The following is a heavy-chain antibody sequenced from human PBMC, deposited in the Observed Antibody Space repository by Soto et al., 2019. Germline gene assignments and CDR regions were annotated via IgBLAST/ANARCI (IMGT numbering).Heavy chain of an antibody. CDR1: ADSFSSYG. J-gene: IGHJ4*02. Sequence: QVQLVQSGAEVNEPGSAVKVSCKAPADSFSSYGISWVRQAPGQGLEWMGGLIPIFGTTNYAEKFQGRVTITADESTNTAYMELSSLRSEDTALYYCARVFPDGWVEPGVVRGYLDTWGRGTLVTVSS. D-gene: IGHD3-3*01. CDR2: LIPIFGTT. V-gene: IGHV1-69*01. CDR3: ARVFPDGWVEPGVVRGYLDT.